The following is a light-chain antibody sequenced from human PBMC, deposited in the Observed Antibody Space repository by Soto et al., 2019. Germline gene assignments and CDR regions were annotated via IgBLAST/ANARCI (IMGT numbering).Light chain of an antibody. CDR1: SSDVGASNY. CDR2: DVS. CDR3: SSFTGSNTLV. V-gene: IGLV2-14*01. Sequence: QSALAQPASLSGSPGQSITISCTGTSSDVGASNYVSWYLQYPGEVPRLIIYDVSYRPSGVSTRFSGSKSGNTASLTISGLQTEDEADYYCSSFTGSNTLVFGGGTKLTVL. J-gene: IGLJ2*01.